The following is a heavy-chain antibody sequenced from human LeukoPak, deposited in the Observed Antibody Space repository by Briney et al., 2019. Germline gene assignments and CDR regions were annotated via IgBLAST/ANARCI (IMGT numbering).Heavy chain of an antibody. CDR3: AKGAMRQQLSD. J-gene: IGHJ4*02. CDR2: SGTAGGT. Sequence: QAGGSLRLSCAASGFTFSSYAMSWVRQAPGKGLEWVSSSGTAGGTYYADSVKGRFTISRDNSENTLYLQMNSLRTEDTALYYCAKGAMRQQLSDWGQGTLVTVSS. V-gene: IGHV3-23*01. D-gene: IGHD6-13*01. CDR1: GFTFSSYA.